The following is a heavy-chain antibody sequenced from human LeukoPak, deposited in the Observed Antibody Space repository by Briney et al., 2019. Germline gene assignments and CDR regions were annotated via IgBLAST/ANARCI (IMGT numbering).Heavy chain of an antibody. Sequence: SETLSLTCTVSGGSISSSSHYWGWIRQPPGKGLEWIGSMYYRGSTYHNPSLKSRVTIPVDTSKNQFSLKLSSVTAADTAVYYCATTTIRLGYWGQGTLVTVSS. CDR1: GGSISSSSHY. CDR2: MYYRGST. J-gene: IGHJ4*02. D-gene: IGHD1-26*01. CDR3: ATTTIRLGY. V-gene: IGHV4-39*07.